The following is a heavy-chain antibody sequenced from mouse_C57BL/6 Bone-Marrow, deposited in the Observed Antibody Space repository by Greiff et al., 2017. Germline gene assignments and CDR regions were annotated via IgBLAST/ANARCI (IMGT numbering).Heavy chain of an antibody. CDR1: GYTFTSYG. CDR3: ARTCCNQDRFFDV. V-gene: IGHV1-81*01. CDR2: IYPRSGNT. Sequence: LVESGAELVRPGSSVKMSCKTSGYTFTSYGINWVKQRPGQGLEWIGEIYPRSGNTYYNDKFTGKVTLTADKSSSTAYMELRILTSADSAVYFGARTCCNQDRFFDVWGTGTTVTVSS. D-gene: IGHD2-1*01. J-gene: IGHJ1*03.